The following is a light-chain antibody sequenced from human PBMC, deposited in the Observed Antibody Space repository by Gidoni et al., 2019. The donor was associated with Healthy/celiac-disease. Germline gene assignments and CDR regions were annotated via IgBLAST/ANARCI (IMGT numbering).Light chain of an antibody. J-gene: IGKJ2*01. CDR2: AES. CDR1: KDISSY. CDR3: QQYYSFAYT. Sequence: WMTQSPSLLSASTGDRVLISCRIGKDISSYLAWYQQKPGKAPELLSYAESTLQSGVPSRFSGSGSGTDFTLTISCLQSEYFATYYFQQYYSFAYTFGQGTKLEIK. V-gene: IGKV1D-8*04.